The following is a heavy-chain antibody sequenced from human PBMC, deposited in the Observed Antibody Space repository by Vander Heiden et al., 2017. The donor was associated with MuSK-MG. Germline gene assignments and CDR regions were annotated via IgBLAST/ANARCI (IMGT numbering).Heavy chain of an antibody. CDR1: GGSFSGYY. CDR3: ARGSDTAMDTFDY. J-gene: IGHJ4*02. D-gene: IGHD5-18*01. CDR2: INHSGST. V-gene: IGHV4-34*01. Sequence: QVQLQQWGAGLLKPSETLSLTCAVYGGSFSGYYWSWIRQPPGKGLEWIGEINHSGSTNYNPALKSRVTISVDTSKNQFSLKMRSVTAADTAVYYYARGSDTAMDTFDYWGQGTMVTVYS.